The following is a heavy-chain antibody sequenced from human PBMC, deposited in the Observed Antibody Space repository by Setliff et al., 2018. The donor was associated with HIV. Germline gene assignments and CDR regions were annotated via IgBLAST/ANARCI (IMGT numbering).Heavy chain of an antibody. D-gene: IGHD2-21*01. V-gene: IGHV4-34*01. J-gene: IGHJ4*02. CDR2: VNHKGVA. CDR1: GGSFSSYY. Sequence: SETLSLTCAVYGGSFSSYYWTWIRQSPGRGLEWIGEVNHKGVANYSPSLMRRATISADTSKNQFSLRLSSVTAADTALYFCTRAQIAAPRPFDYWGQGTLVTVSS. CDR3: TRAQIAAPRPFDY.